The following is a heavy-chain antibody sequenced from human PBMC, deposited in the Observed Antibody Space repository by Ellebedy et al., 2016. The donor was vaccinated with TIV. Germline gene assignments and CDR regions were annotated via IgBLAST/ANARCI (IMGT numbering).Heavy chain of an antibody. D-gene: IGHD3-9*01. V-gene: IGHV3-20*04. CDR1: GFTFDDYA. CDR2: ISGDGGST. J-gene: IGHJ4*02. Sequence: GESLKISCAASGFTFDDYAMHWVRQAPGKGLEWVSLISGDGGSTGYADSVKGRFTISRDNAKNSLYLQMNSLRAEDTALYYCARDSTPSLLVISFDYWGQGTLVTVSS. CDR3: ARDSTPSLLVISFDY.